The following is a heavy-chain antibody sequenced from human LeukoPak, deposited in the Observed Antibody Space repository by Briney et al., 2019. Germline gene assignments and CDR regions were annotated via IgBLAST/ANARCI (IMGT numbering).Heavy chain of an antibody. J-gene: IGHJ6*03. D-gene: IGHD6-25*01. Sequence: GGSLRLSCAASGFTFSDYYMSWIRQAPGKGLEWVSYISSSGSTIYYADSVKGRFTISRDNSKNTLYLQMNSLRAEDTAVYYCAKDLGGYSSGDMDVWGKGTTVTVSS. CDR3: AKDLGGYSSGDMDV. CDR1: GFTFSDYY. CDR2: ISSSGSTI. V-gene: IGHV3-11*04.